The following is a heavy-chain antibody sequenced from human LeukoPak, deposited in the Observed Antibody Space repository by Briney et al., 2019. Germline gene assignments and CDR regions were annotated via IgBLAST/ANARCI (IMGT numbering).Heavy chain of an antibody. D-gene: IGHD4-17*01. J-gene: IGHJ4*02. CDR1: GGSFSGYY. CDR2: IYCSGST. V-gene: IGHV4-59*01. Sequence: SETLSLTCAVYGGSFSGYYWSWIRQPPGKGLEWIGYIYCSGSTNYNPSLKSRVTISVDTSKNQFSLKLSSVTAADTAVYYCAREGHNGDYPTWGQGTLVTVSS. CDR3: AREGHNGDYPT.